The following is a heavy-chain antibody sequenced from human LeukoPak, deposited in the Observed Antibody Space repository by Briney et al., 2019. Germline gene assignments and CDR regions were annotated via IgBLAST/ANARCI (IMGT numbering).Heavy chain of an antibody. D-gene: IGHD1-26*01. Sequence: SETLSLTCTVSGGSISSYYWSWIRQPAGKGLEWMGRIYTSGSTNYNPSLKSRVTMSVDTSKNQFSLKLSSVTAADTAVYYCARILSSGSYAHYGMDVWGQGTTVTVSS. V-gene: IGHV4-4*07. CDR2: IYTSGST. J-gene: IGHJ6*02. CDR3: ARILSSGSYAHYGMDV. CDR1: GGSISSYY.